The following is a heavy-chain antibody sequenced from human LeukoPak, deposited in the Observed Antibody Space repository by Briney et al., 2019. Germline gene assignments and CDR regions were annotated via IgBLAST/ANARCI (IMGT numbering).Heavy chain of an antibody. V-gene: IGHV4-34*01. D-gene: IGHD6-6*01. CDR3: ARGEAFSAPSSSVNYYYYMDV. CDR2: INHSGST. Sequence: SETLSLTCAVYGGSFSGHYWSWIRQPPGKGLEWIGEINHSGSTNYNPSLKSRVTISVDTSKNQFSLKLSSVTAADTAVYYCARGEAFSAPSSSVNYYYYMDVWGKGTTVTVSS. J-gene: IGHJ6*03. CDR1: GGSFSGHY.